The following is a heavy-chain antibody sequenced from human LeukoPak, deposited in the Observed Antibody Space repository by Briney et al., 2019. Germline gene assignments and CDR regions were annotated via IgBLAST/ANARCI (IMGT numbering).Heavy chain of an antibody. J-gene: IGHJ4*02. CDR3: ARARCNFWSGYYECYFDY. D-gene: IGHD3-3*01. V-gene: IGHV1-2*06. CDR1: GYTFTGYY. CDR2: INPNSGGT. Sequence: ASVTVSCKASGYTFTGYYMHWVRQAPGQGLEWMGRINPNSGGTNYAQKFQGRVTMTRDTSISTAYMELSRLRSDDTAVYYCARARCNFWSGYYECYFDYWGQGTLVTVSS.